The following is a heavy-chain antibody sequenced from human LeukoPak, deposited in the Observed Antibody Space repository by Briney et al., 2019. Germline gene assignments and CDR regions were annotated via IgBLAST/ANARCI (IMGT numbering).Heavy chain of an antibody. CDR2: ISGSSSDI. J-gene: IGHJ4*02. CDR1: GFTFRNHA. D-gene: IGHD3-10*01. V-gene: IGHV3-21*01. Sequence: GGSLRLSCAASGFTFRNHAMNWVRQAPGKGLEWVSSISGSSSDIYYADSVKGRFTISRDNAKNSLYLQMNSLRAEDTAVYYCVRERFHGSGAPKFDFWGQGTLVTVSS. CDR3: VRERFHGSGAPKFDF.